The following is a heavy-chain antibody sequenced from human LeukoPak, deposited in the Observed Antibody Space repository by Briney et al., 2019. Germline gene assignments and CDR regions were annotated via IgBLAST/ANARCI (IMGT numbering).Heavy chain of an antibody. CDR2: ISSSGSTI. V-gene: IGHV3-11*04. D-gene: IGHD2-2*01. J-gene: IGHJ4*02. Sequence: GGSLRLSCAASGFTFSDYYMSWIRQAPGKGLEWVSYISSSGSTIYYADSVKGRFTISRDNAKNSLYLQMNSLRAEDTAVYYCARDRGIVVVPAANPYYWGQGTLVTVSS. CDR1: GFTFSDYY. CDR3: ARDRGIVVVPAANPYY.